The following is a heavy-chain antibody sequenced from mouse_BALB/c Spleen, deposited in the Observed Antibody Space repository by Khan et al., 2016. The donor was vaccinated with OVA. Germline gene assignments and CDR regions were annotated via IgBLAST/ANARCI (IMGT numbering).Heavy chain of an antibody. Sequence: QIQLVQSGPELKKPGETVKISCKASGYTLTNYGMNWVKQAPGKGLEWMGWINTYTGEATYADDFKGRFAFSLETSASTAYLQINNLKNEDTATDVCSRSNGNYWFAYWGQGTLVTVSA. J-gene: IGHJ3*01. CDR1: GYTLTNYG. CDR2: INTYTGEA. V-gene: IGHV9-3-1*01. CDR3: SRSNGNYWFAY. D-gene: IGHD2-1*01.